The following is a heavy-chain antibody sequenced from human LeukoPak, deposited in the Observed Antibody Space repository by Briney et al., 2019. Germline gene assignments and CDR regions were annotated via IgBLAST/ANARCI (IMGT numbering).Heavy chain of an antibody. CDR2: ISSSTSTI. CDR3: ARAQYYDSSGYYYEDYFQH. V-gene: IGHV3-48*02. J-gene: IGHJ1*01. CDR1: GFTFSSYS. D-gene: IGHD3-22*01. Sequence: GGSLRLSCAASGFTFSSYSMNWVRQAPGKGLEWISYISSSTSTIYYADSVKGRFTISRDNAKNSLYLQMNSLRDEDTAVYYCARAQYYDSSGYYYEDYFQHWGQGTLVTVSS.